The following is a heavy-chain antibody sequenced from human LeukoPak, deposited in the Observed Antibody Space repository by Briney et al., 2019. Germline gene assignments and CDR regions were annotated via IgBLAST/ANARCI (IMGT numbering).Heavy chain of an antibody. Sequence: GGSLRLSSAASGFTSRNAWMSWVRHAPRKGREWVGRIKSKTDGGTTDYAAPVKGRFTISRDDSKNTLYLQMNSLKTEDTAVYYCTTDIAFDYWGQGTLVTVSS. J-gene: IGHJ4*02. CDR1: GFTSRNAW. CDR2: IKSKTDGGTT. D-gene: IGHD3-16*02. V-gene: IGHV3-15*01. CDR3: TTDIAFDY.